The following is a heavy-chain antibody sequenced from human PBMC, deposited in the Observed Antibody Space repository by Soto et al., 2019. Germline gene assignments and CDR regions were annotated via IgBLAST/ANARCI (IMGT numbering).Heavy chain of an antibody. Sequence: SETLSLTCTVSGDSVRSRNYYWSWIRQTPGTGLEWIGYVYDSVNYDSGRTNYNPSRKSRVTISLDTSKNLFSLNLTSVTAADTAVYYCARESDFWDGAYMRTFDIWGQGTKVTVSS. CDR2: VYDSVNYDSGRT. D-gene: IGHD3-3*01. CDR1: GDSVRSRNYY. CDR3: ARESDFWDGAYMRTFDI. V-gene: IGHV4-61*01. J-gene: IGHJ3*02.